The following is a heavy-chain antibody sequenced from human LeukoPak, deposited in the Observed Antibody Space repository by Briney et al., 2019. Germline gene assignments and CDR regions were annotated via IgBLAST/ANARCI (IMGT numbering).Heavy chain of an antibody. CDR3: AKGGYCSSTSCYVGWFDP. Sequence: PGRSLRLSCAASGFTFSSYVMNWVRQAPGKGLDWVSVISGGGGSTYYADSVKGRFTISRDNSKNTLFLQMNSLRAEDTAVYYCAKGGYCSSTSCYVGWFDPWGQGTLVTVSS. D-gene: IGHD2-2*01. V-gene: IGHV3-23*01. CDR2: ISGGGGST. J-gene: IGHJ5*02. CDR1: GFTFSSYV.